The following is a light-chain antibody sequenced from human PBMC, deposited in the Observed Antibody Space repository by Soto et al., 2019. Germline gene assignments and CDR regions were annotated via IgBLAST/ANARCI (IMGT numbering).Light chain of an antibody. Sequence: QLVLTQPPSVSAAPGQKVTISCSGSSSNIGSDFVSWYQQLPGTAPQLLIYENNKRPSGIPDRFSGSKSATSATLGITGLQTGDEADYYCAAWDTSLSGGVFGGGTKRPS. J-gene: IGLJ3*02. CDR3: AAWDTSLSGGV. V-gene: IGLV1-51*02. CDR2: ENN. CDR1: SSNIGSDF.